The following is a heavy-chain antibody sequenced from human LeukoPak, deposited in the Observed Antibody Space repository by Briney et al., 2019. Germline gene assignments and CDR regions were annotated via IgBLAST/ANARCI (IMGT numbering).Heavy chain of an antibody. Sequence: ASVKVSCKSSGYTFTGYYMHWVRQAPGQGLEWMGWINSNRGDTNYAQKCEGRVTITRGTSISTADLELSRLTSDDPAVFYCAGGTLRSARQYDAFDIWGQGNMVTVSS. J-gene: IGHJ3*02. CDR1: GYTFTGYY. V-gene: IGHV1-2*02. CDR2: INSNRGDT. CDR3: AGGTLRSARQYDAFDI. D-gene: IGHD2-21*02.